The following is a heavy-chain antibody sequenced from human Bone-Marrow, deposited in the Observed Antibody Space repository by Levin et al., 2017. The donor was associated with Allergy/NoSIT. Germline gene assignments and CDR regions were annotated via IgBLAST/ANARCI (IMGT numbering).Heavy chain of an antibody. CDR1: GGTFRSYA. CDR2: IIPLFGTA. D-gene: IGHD3-22*01. J-gene: IGHJ4*02. CDR3: AGGPDYYESGVYFSSRYYFDY. V-gene: IGHV1-69*13. Sequence: SVKVSCKASGGTFRSYAFTWVRQAPGQGLEWMGGIIPLFGTANYAQKFQGRVTITADESTSTAYMELSSLRSEDTAVYYCAGGPDYYESGVYFSSRYYFDYWGQGTLVTVSS.